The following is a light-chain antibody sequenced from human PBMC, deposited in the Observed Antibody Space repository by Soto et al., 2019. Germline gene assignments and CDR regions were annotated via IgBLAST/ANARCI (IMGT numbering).Light chain of an antibody. Sequence: QSVLTQPASVSGSPGQSITISCSGTSSDVGGYNYVSWYKQHAGKAPRVMIYEVNNRPSGVSNRFSGSKSGNTASLTISGLQAEDEADYYCSSYTSSSSLDYVFGRGTNVTVL. V-gene: IGLV2-14*01. CDR2: EVN. J-gene: IGLJ1*01. CDR1: SSDVGGYNY. CDR3: SSYTSSSSLDYV.